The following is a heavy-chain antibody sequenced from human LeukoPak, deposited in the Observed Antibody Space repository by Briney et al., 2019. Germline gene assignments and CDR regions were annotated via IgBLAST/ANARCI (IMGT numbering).Heavy chain of an antibody. CDR1: GFTFSSYS. D-gene: IGHD6-13*01. V-gene: IGHV3-21*01. Sequence: GGSLRLSCAASGFTFSSYSTNWVRQAPGKGLEWVSSISSSSSYIYYADSVKGRFTISRDNAKNSLYLQMNSLRAEDTAVYYCARGVGYSSSWYYFDYWGQGTLVTVSS. J-gene: IGHJ4*02. CDR3: ARGVGYSSSWYYFDY. CDR2: ISSSSSYI.